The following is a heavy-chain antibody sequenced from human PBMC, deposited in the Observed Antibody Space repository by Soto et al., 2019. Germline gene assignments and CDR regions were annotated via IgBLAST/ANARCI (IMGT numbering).Heavy chain of an antibody. Sequence: GVSRSLSCGASGVCSCRCRLNWDSQAPGKGLEWVSYISSSSSTIYYADSVKGRFTISRDNAKDSLYLQMNSLRDEDTAVYYCATEFYGDLLAYYGMDVWGQGTTVTVSS. CDR1: GVCSCRCR. D-gene: IGHD4-17*01. CDR2: ISSSSSTI. J-gene: IGHJ6*02. V-gene: IGHV3-48*02. CDR3: ATEFYGDLLAYYGMDV.